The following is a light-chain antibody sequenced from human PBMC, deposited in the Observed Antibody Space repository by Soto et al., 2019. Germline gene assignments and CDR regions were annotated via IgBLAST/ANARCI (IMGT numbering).Light chain of an antibody. CDR2: GAS. CDR1: QSVSSSY. J-gene: IGKJ2*01. Sequence: EIVLTQSPGTLSLSPGERATLSCRASQSVSSSYLAWYQQKPGQAPRLLIYGASSRATGIPDRFSGSGSGTDFTLTISRLAPEDLAVDYCQQYGSSPPYTFGQGTKLEIK. CDR3: QQYGSSPPYT. V-gene: IGKV3-20*01.